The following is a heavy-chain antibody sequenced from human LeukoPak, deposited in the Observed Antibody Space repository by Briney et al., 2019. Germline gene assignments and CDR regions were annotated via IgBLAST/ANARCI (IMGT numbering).Heavy chain of an antibody. J-gene: IGHJ4*02. Sequence: GGSLRLSCTASGFTFGDYAMSWVRQAPGKGLEWVSFIRSKAYGGTTEYAASVKGRFTISRDDSKSIAYLQMNSLKTEDTAVYYCTRIRVTYYYGSGSSNFDYWGQGTLVTVSS. CDR3: TRIRVTYYYGSGSSNFDY. CDR1: GFTFGDYA. V-gene: IGHV3-49*04. CDR2: IRSKAYGGTT. D-gene: IGHD3-10*01.